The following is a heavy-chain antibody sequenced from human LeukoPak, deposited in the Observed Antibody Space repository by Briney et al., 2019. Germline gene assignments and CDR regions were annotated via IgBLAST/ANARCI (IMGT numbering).Heavy chain of an antibody. D-gene: IGHD4-17*01. CDR3: ARDSAPDYGDYVRDAFDI. Sequence: PSETLSLTCTVSGGAISSGDYYWSWIRQPPGEGLEWSGYIYYSGSTYYNPSLKSRVTISVDTSKNQFSLKLSSVTAADTAVYYCARDSAPDYGDYVRDAFDIWGQGTMVTVSS. J-gene: IGHJ3*02. V-gene: IGHV4-30-4*01. CDR1: GGAISSGDYY. CDR2: IYYSGST.